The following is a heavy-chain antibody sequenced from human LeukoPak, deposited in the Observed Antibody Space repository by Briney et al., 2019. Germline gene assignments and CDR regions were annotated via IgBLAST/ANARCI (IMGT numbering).Heavy chain of an antibody. J-gene: IGHJ6*03. V-gene: IGHV4-39*01. D-gene: IGHD5-12*01. CDR2: IYYSGST. Sequence: SETLSLTCTISGGSISSSCYYWRWIRQPPGKGLEWIGSIYYSGSTYYNPSLKSRVTISVDTSKNQFSLKLSSVTAADTAVYYCAQLSGYTSSCYGPTYYYYYYMDVWGKGTTVTVSS. CDR1: GGSISSSCYY. CDR3: AQLSGYTSSCYGPTYYYYYYMDV.